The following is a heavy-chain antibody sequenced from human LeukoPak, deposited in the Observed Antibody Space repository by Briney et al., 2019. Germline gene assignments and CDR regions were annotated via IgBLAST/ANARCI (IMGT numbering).Heavy chain of an antibody. CDR1: GFTFSSYS. V-gene: IGHV3-49*04. CDR2: IRSKAYGGTT. D-gene: IGHD3-22*01. Sequence: QPGGSLRLSCAASGFTFSSYSMNWVRQAPGKGLEWVGFIRSKAYGGTTEYAASVKGRFTISRDDSKSIAYLQMNSLKTEDTAVYYCTRWEVVRDPNFDYWGQGTLVTVSS. J-gene: IGHJ4*02. CDR3: TRWEVVRDPNFDY.